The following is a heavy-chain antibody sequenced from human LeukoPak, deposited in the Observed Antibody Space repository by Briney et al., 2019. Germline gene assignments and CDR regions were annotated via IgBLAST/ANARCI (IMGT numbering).Heavy chain of an antibody. J-gene: IGHJ6*02. D-gene: IGHD3-9*01. Sequence: GASVKVSCKASGYTFTGYYMHWVRQAPGQGLEWMGIINPSGGSTSYAQKFQGRVTMTRDTSTSTVYMELSSLRSEDTAVYYCARGEYYDILTGNKPYYYYGMDVWGQGTTVTVSS. CDR3: ARGEYYDILTGNKPYYYYGMDV. CDR2: INPSGGST. CDR1: GYTFTGYY. V-gene: IGHV1-46*01.